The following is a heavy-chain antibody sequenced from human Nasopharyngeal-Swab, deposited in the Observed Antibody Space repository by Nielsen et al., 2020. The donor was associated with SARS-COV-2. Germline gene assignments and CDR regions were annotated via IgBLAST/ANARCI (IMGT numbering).Heavy chain of an antibody. CDR3: AKDLGVGYYDSSGYYSDAFDI. V-gene: IGHV3-21*01. Sequence: WIRQPPGKGLEWVSSISSSSSYRYYADSVKGRFTISRDNSKNTLYLQMNSLRAEDTAVYYCAKDLGVGYYDSSGYYSDAFDIWGQGTMVTVSS. CDR2: ISSSSSYR. D-gene: IGHD3-22*01. J-gene: IGHJ3*02.